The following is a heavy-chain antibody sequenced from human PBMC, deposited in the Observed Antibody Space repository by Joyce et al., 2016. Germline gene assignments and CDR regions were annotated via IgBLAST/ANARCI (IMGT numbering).Heavy chain of an antibody. CDR1: GFTFSSYS. CDR2: LSSSSSYI. Sequence: EVQLVESGGGLVKPGGSPRLSCAASGFTFSSYSMSWVRQGPGKGLEWVSSLSSSSSYIKYTDSVKGRFTISRDNAKNSLYLQMNSLRVEDTAVYYCARSSYTNGIFDYWGQGTLVTVS. J-gene: IGHJ4*02. CDR3: ARSSYTNGIFDY. D-gene: IGHD2-8*01. V-gene: IGHV3-21*01.